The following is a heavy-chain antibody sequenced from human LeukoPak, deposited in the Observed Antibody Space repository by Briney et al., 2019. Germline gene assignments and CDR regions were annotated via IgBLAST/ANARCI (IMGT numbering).Heavy chain of an antibody. V-gene: IGHV4-34*01. CDR2: INHSGST. D-gene: IGHD1-7*01. Sequence: PSETLSLTCAVYGGSFSGYYWSWIRQPPGKGLEWIGEINHSGSTNYNPSLKSRVTISVDTSKNQFSLKLSSVTAADTAVYYCARVRYELELSLNYYYYMDVWGKGTTVTISS. CDR3: ARVRYELELSLNYYYYMDV. CDR1: GGSFSGYY. J-gene: IGHJ6*03.